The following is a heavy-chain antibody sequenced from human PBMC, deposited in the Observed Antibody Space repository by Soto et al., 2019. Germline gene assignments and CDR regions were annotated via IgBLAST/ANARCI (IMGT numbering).Heavy chain of an antibody. CDR2: IYYSGST. J-gene: IGHJ5*02. CDR3: ARRFLEWLPNNWFDP. Sequence: SETLSLTCTVSGASISRYYWSWIRQSPGKGLEWIGYIYYSGSTNYNPSLKSRVTISVDTSKNQFSLKLSSVTAADTAVYYCARRFLEWLPNNWFDPWGQGTLVTVSS. CDR1: GASISRYY. D-gene: IGHD3-3*01. V-gene: IGHV4-59*08.